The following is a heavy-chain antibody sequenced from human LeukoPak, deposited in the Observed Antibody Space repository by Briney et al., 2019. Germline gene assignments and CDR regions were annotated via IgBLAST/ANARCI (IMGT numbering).Heavy chain of an antibody. J-gene: IGHJ3*02. V-gene: IGHV3-21*01. D-gene: IGHD3-22*01. CDR1: GFTFSSYS. CDR3: ARDTPTYYYDSSGYSWGPEGPSDAFDI. CDR2: ISSSSSYI. Sequence: GGSLRLSCAASGFTFSSYSMNWVRQAPGKGLEWVSSISSSSSYIYYADSVKGRFTISRDNAKNSLYLQMNSLRAEDTAVYYCARDTPTYYYDSSGYSWGPEGPSDAFDIWGQGTMVTVSS.